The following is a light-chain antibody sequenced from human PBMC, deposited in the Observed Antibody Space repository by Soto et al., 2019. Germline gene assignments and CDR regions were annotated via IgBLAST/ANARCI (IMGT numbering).Light chain of an antibody. V-gene: IGKV1-33*01. CDR2: TAS. CDR3: QQYDNLYSIT. CDR1: QSISTY. Sequence: DIQMTQSPSSLPASVGDRVTLTCRASQSISTYLNWYQQKPGKAPDLLIYTASNLQTGVPSRFSGSGSGTDFTFTISSLQPEDTATYYCQQYDNLYSITFGQGTKVDIK. J-gene: IGKJ1*01.